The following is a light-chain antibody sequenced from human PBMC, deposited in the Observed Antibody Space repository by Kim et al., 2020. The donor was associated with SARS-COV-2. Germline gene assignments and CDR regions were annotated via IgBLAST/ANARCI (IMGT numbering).Light chain of an antibody. CDR1: QGINNH. CDR2: AAS. CDR3: QQYESYPIT. J-gene: IGKJ5*01. V-gene: IGKV1-16*02. Sequence: DIQMTLSPSSLSASLGDRVTITCRASQGINNHLAWFQQKPGKAPQSLIFAASTLQSGVPSKFSGSGSGTYFTLTISSLQPEDFATYYCQQYESYPITFGQGTRLEIK.